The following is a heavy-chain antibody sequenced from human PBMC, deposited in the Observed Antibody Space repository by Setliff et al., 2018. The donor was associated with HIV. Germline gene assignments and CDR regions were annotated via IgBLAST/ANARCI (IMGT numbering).Heavy chain of an antibody. Sequence: GGSLRLSCAASGFTFSSYSMNWVRQAPGKGLEWVSSITTSSSYMYYTDSVKGRFTISRDNAKNSLYLQMNSLRVEDTAVYYCAVGPRWLPTYFHYWGQGTLVTVSS. V-gene: IGHV3-21*06. D-gene: IGHD6-19*01. CDR1: GFTFSSYS. CDR2: ITTSSSYM. CDR3: AVGPRWLPTYFHY. J-gene: IGHJ4*02.